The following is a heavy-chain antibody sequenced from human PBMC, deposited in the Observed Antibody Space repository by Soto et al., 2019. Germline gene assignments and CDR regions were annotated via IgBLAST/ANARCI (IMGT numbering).Heavy chain of an antibody. V-gene: IGHV4-61*01. D-gene: IGHD6-6*01. CDR3: ARVPLDYSNSHYFDF. J-gene: IGHJ4*02. Sequence: LSLTCTVSGGSFSSGSFYWSWIRQPPGKGLEWVGFIYNNRSFNYNPSLKSRVTISVATSKHQFSLKLSSVTAADTAVYYCARVPLDYSNSHYFDFWGQGALVTVSS. CDR2: IYNNRSF. CDR1: GGSFSSGSFY.